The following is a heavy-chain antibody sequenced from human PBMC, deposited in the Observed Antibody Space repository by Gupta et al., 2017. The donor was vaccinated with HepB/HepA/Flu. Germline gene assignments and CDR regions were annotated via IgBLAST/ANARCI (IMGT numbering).Heavy chain of an antibody. J-gene: IGHJ6*03. CDR3: ARDEATVVPAADGIYYYYYYMDV. Sequence: QVQLVESGGGVVQPGRSLRLSCAASGFTFSSYGMHWVRQAPGKGLEWVTVIWYDGSKKYYADSLKGRFTISRDNSKNTLYLQMNSLRAEDTAVYYCARDEATVVPAADGIYYYYYYMDVWGKGTTVTVSS. D-gene: IGHD2-2*01. V-gene: IGHV3-33*01. CDR1: GFTFSSYG. CDR2: IWYDGSKK.